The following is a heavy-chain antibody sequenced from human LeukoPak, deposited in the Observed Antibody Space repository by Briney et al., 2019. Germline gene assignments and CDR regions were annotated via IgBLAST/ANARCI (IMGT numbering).Heavy chain of an antibody. CDR1: GYTFTSYA. V-gene: IGHV7-4-1*02. J-gene: IGHJ5*02. Sequence: ASVKVSCKASGYTFTSYAMNWVRQAPGQGLEWMGWINTNTGNTTYAQGFTGRFVFSLDTSVSTAYLQISSLKAEDTAVYYCARPYYYGSGSYPRWFDPWGQGTLVTVSS. CDR2: INTNTGNT. D-gene: IGHD3-10*01. CDR3: ARPYYYGSGSYPRWFDP.